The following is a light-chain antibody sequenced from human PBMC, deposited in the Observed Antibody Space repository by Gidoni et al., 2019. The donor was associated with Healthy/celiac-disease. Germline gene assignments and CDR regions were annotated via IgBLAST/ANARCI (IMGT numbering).Light chain of an antibody. Sequence: QSALTQPASESGSPGQSITISCTGTSSDVGSYNLVSWYQQHPGKAPKLMIYEGSKRPSGVSNRFSGSKSGNTASLTISGLQAEDETDYYCCSYAGSNVVFGGGTKLTVL. CDR2: EGS. V-gene: IGLV2-23*01. J-gene: IGLJ2*01. CDR3: CSYAGSNVV. CDR1: SSDVGSYNL.